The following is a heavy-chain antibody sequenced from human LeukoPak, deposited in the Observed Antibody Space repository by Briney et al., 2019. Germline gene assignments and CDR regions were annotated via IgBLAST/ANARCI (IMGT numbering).Heavy chain of an antibody. Sequence: GGSLRLSCAASGFIFSSYSMNWVRQVPGKGLEWVSYINSRSSSIDYADSVKGRFTISRDNAKNSLYLQINRLRAEDTAIYYCAREPNFDDHAFDHWGQGTLVTVS. J-gene: IGHJ4*02. CDR3: AREPNFDDHAFDH. V-gene: IGHV3-48*01. D-gene: IGHD1-7*01. CDR2: INSRSSSI. CDR1: GFIFSSYS.